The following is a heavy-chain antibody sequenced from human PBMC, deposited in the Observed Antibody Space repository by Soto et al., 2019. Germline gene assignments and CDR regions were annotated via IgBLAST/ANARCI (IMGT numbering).Heavy chain of an antibody. V-gene: IGHV1-69*12. D-gene: IGHD3-22*01. CDR2: IIPIFGTA. J-gene: IGHJ5*02. Sequence: QVQLVQSGAEVKKPGSSVKVSCKASGCTFSSYAINWVRQAPGQGLEWMGGIIPIFGTANYAQKFQGRVTITADESTSTAYMELSSLRSEDTAVYYCARDRGPSSGYYPYWFDPWGQGTLVTVSS. CDR1: GCTFSSYA. CDR3: ARDRGPSSGYYPYWFDP.